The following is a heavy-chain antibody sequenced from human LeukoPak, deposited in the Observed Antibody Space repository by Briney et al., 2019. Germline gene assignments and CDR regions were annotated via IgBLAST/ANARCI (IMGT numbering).Heavy chain of an antibody. V-gene: IGHV3-33*06. CDR2: IWYDGSNK. CDR1: GFTFSSYG. CDR3: AKDGLPKTDAFDI. Sequence: PGRSLRLSCAASGFTFSSYGMHWVRQAPGKGLEWVAVIWYDGSNKYYADSVKGRFTISRDNSKNTLYLQMNSLRAEDTAVYYCAKDGLPKTDAFDIWGQGTMVTVSS. J-gene: IGHJ3*02.